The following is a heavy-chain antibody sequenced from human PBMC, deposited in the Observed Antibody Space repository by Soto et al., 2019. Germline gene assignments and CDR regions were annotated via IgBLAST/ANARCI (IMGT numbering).Heavy chain of an antibody. CDR3: TSAASTGMSYFFDS. CDR1: VLTFGNYA. Sequence: GGSLRLSCTASVLTFGNYAINWVRQAPGKGLEWVGLIRNQTYSETTQYAPSLKGRFTISRDDSNSIAYLQMSSLQVDDSAVYYCTSAASTGMSYFFDSWGQGVLVTVSS. V-gene: IGHV3-49*04. D-gene: IGHD2-2*01. CDR2: IRNQTYSETT. J-gene: IGHJ4*02.